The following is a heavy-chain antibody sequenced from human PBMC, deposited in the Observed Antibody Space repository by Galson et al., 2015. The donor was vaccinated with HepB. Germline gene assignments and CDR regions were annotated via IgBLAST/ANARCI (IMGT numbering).Heavy chain of an antibody. CDR2: ISGSGGST. CDR3: AKDPSAYYYDSSGHIPPYFDY. D-gene: IGHD3-22*01. Sequence: SLRLSCAASGFTSSSYAMSWVRQAPGKGLEWVSAISGSGGSTYYADSVKGRFTISRDSSKNTLYLQMNSLRAEDTAVYYCAKDPSAYYYDSSGHIPPYFDYWGQGTLVTVSS. J-gene: IGHJ4*02. CDR1: GFTSSSYA. V-gene: IGHV3-23*01.